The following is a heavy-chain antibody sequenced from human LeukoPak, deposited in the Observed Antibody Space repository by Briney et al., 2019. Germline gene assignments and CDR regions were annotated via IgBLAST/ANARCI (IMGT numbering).Heavy chain of an antibody. CDR1: GFTFTTYA. D-gene: IGHD3-22*01. CDR2: ISGGASST. Sequence: GGSLRLSCSASGFTFTTYALHWVRQAPGGGLECVSAISGGASSTYYADSVKGRFTISRDNSKNTLFLQMSRLRPEDTAVYYCVKASSYYYYDLDYWSQGALVTVSS. V-gene: IGHV3-64D*06. J-gene: IGHJ4*02. CDR3: VKASSYYYYDLDY.